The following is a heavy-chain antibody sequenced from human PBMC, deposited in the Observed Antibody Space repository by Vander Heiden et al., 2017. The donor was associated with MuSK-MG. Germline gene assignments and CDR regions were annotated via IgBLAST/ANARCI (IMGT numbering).Heavy chain of an antibody. V-gene: IGHV4-39*01. Sequence: QLQLQESGPGLVKPSETLSLTCTVSGGSIRSSSYYWGWIRQPPGKGLEWIGSIYYSGSTYYNPSLKSRVTISVDTSKNQFSLKLSSVTATETAVYYCARHGIASGGSIYYYYGIDVWGQGTTVTVSS. CDR3: ARHGIASGGSIYYYYGIDV. CDR2: IYYSGST. D-gene: IGHD6-13*01. J-gene: IGHJ6*02. CDR1: GGSIRSSSYY.